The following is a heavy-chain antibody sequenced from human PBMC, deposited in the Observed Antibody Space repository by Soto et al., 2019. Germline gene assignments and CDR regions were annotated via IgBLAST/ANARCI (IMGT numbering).Heavy chain of an antibody. D-gene: IGHD2-2*02. CDR2: INHSGST. CDR3: ARGRGGYCSSTSCYKLVY. J-gene: IGHJ4*02. V-gene: IGHV4-34*01. CDR1: GGSFSGYY. Sequence: SETLSLTCAVYGGSFSGYYGSWIRQPPGKGLEWIGEINHSGSTNYDPSLKSRVTISVDTSKNQFSLKLSSVTAADTAVYYCARGRGGYCSSTSCYKLVYWGQGTLVTVSS.